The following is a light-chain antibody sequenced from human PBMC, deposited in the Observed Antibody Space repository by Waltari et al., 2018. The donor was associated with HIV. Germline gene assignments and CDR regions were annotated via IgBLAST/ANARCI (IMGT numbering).Light chain of an antibody. CDR3: QQYDTSPQWT. CDR2: GAS. V-gene: IGKV3-20*01. CDR1: QSVTSTY. Sequence: ELVLTQSPGTLSLYPGERATLYCSASQSVTSTYLDWYQHKPGQAPRLLMYGASNRATGTPDRFSGSGSGTDFTLTISRLGPEDFAVYYCQQYDTSPQWTFGQGTKVEI. J-gene: IGKJ1*01.